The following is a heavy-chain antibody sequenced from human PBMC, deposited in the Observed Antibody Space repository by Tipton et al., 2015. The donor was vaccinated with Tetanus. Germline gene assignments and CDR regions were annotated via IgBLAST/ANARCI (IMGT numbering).Heavy chain of an antibody. V-gene: IGHV5-51*01. CDR2: IYPGDSDI. CDR3: ARQNRDGFNCPDD. J-gene: IGHJ4*02. CDR1: GYRFTSYW. Sequence: QLVQSGAEVKKPGESLKISCKGLGYRFTSYWIGWVRQMPGKGLEWMGIIYPGDSDIRYSPSFQGLVTISADRSISTAYLQWSSLKASDTAIYYCARQNRDGFNCPDDWGQGTPVPVSS. D-gene: IGHD5-24*01.